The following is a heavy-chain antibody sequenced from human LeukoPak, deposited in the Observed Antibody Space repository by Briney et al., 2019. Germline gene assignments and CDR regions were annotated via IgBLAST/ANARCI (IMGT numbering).Heavy chain of an antibody. V-gene: IGHV4-59*01. J-gene: IGHJ6*02. CDR2: IYYSGST. D-gene: IGHD3-3*01. Sequence: SETLSLTCAVYGGSFSSYYWSWIRQPPGKGLEWIGYIYYSGSTNYNPSLKSRVTISVDTSKNQFSLKLSSVTAADTAVYYCARDRYYDFWSGPPYYYYYGMDVWGQGTTVTVSS. CDR1: GGSFSSYY. CDR3: ARDRYYDFWSGPPYYYYYGMDV.